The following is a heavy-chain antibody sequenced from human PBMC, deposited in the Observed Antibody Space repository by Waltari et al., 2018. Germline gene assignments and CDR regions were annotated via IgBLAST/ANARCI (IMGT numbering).Heavy chain of an antibody. Sequence: QVQLQQWGAGLLKPSETLSLTCAVYGGSFSGSYGGWIRQPPGKGLEWIGEINHSGSTNYNPSLKSRVTISVDTSKNQFSLKLSSVTAADTAVYYCASLKPVYYGMDVWGQGTTVTVSS. CDR2: INHSGST. CDR3: ASLKPVYYGMDV. J-gene: IGHJ6*02. D-gene: IGHD3-9*01. CDR1: GGSFSGSY. V-gene: IGHV4-34*01.